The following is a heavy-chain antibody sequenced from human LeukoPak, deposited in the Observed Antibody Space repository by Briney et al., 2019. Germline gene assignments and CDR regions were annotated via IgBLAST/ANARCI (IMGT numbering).Heavy chain of an antibody. D-gene: IGHD2-2*01. Sequence: PGGSLRLSCAASGLTFSSYAVHWVRQAPGKGLEWVAITWYDGSKKYYADSVKGRFTISRDNSKNTLYPQMNSLRAEDTAMYYCAKDGDCSSSSCLDYWGQGTLVIVSS. CDR2: TWYDGSKK. J-gene: IGHJ4*02. CDR1: GLTFSSYA. V-gene: IGHV3-33*06. CDR3: AKDGDCSSSSCLDY.